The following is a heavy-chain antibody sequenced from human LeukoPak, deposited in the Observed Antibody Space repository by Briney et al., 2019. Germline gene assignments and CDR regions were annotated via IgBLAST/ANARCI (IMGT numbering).Heavy chain of an antibody. V-gene: IGHV3-23*01. CDR1: GLTSHDYA. CDR2: IVGDSSKT. Sequence: GGSLRLSCAVSGLTSHDYAMTWVRQAPGKGLESVSTIVGDSSKTYYAASVRGRFTISRDNSNYVLFLHMNSLRAEDTAIYYCAKQPYNYYYLDVWGKGTTVTISS. D-gene: IGHD1-14*01. J-gene: IGHJ6*03. CDR3: AKQPYNYYYLDV.